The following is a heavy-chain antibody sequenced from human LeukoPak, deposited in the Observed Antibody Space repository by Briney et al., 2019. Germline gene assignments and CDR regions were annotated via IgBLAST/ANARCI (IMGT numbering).Heavy chain of an antibody. CDR2: IYYSGST. V-gene: IGHV4-31*03. D-gene: IGHD4-17*01. CDR3: ARGPDDYGDYPDAFDI. J-gene: IGHJ3*02. CDR1: GGSISSGGYY. Sequence: PSETLSLTCTVSGGSISSGGYYWSWLRQHPGKGLEWIGYIYYSGSTYYNPSLKSRVTISVDTSKNQFSLKLSSVTAADTAVYYCARGPDDYGDYPDAFDIWGQGTMVTVSS.